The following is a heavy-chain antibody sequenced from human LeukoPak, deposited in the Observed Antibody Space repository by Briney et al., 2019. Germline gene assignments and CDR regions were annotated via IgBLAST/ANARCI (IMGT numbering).Heavy chain of an antibody. CDR2: INPNSGGT. D-gene: IGHD3-10*01. CDR3: ARDTEWDYYGSGSGDY. J-gene: IGHJ4*02. CDR1: GYTFTGYY. Sequence: GASVKVSCKASGYTFTGYYMHWMRQAPGQGLEWMGWINPNSGGTNYAQKFQGRVTMTRDTSISTAYMELSRLRSDDTAVYYCARDTEWDYYGSGSGDYWGQGTLVTVSS. V-gene: IGHV1-2*02.